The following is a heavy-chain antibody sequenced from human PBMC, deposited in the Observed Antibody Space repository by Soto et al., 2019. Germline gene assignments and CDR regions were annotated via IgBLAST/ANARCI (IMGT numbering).Heavy chain of an antibody. V-gene: IGHV2-5*02. CDR3: AHSLIPNWGSRGAFDY. D-gene: IGHD7-27*01. Sequence: QITLKESGPPLVKPTQTLTLTCTFSGFSLSTSGVGVGWIRQPPGKALEWLALIYWDDDKRYSPSLKSRLTSTKYTXKXQVVLTMTNMDPVDTATYYCAHSLIPNWGSRGAFDYWGQGTLVTVSS. CDR1: GFSLSTSGVG. CDR2: IYWDDDK. J-gene: IGHJ4*02.